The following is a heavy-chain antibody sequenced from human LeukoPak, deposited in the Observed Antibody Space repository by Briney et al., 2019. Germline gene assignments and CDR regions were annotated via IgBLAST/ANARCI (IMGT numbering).Heavy chain of an antibody. CDR3: VKNDGWFHLAQ. Sequence: GGSLRLSCAVSGFNFRDHWMDWVRQAPGKGPQWVGHIKNDGSETYYLDSLKGRFSISRDNTNNALYLQMNSLRVEDTAVYYCVKNDGWFHLAQWGQGTLVTVSS. CDR1: GFNFRDHW. J-gene: IGHJ4*02. CDR2: IKNDGSET. V-gene: IGHV3-7*03. D-gene: IGHD6-19*01.